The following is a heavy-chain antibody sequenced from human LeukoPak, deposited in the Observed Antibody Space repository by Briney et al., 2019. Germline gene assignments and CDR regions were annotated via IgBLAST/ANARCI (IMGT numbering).Heavy chain of an antibody. CDR3: ARDPLFDY. J-gene: IGHJ4*02. CDR1: GGSISSGSYY. V-gene: IGHV4-61*02. CDR2: IYTSGST. Sequence: SQTLSLTCTVSGGSISSGSYYWSWIRQPAGKGLEWIGRIYTSGSTNYNPSHKSRVTISVDTSKNQFSLKLSSVTAADTAVYYCARDPLFDYWGQGTLVTVSS.